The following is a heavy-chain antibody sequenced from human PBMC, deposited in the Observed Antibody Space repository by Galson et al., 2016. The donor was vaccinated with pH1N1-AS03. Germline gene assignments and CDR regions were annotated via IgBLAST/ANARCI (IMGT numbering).Heavy chain of an antibody. D-gene: IGHD2-15*01. CDR2: INTGNDDT. Sequence: SVKVSCKASGYTFSAYAMHWVRQAPGQGLEWMGWINTGNDDTNYAQNVAGRVTMTTDKSTSTVYMELRSLRSDDTAVYYCARDRGFRPDTFDIWGQGTWVTVSS. J-gene: IGHJ3*02. CDR1: GYTFSAYA. V-gene: IGHV1-3*04. CDR3: ARDRGFRPDTFDI.